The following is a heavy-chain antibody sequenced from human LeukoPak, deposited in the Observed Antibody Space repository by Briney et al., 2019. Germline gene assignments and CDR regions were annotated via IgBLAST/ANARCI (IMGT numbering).Heavy chain of an antibody. CDR3: ARVHYRASNWFDP. D-gene: IGHD1-14*01. CDR1: GGSISSSNW. CDR2: IYHSGST. Sequence: SETLSLTCAVSGGSISSSNWWSWVRQPPGKGLEWIGEIYHSGSTNYNPSLKSRVTISVDKSKNQFSLKLSSVTAADTAVYYCARVHYRASNWFDPWGQGTLVTVSS. V-gene: IGHV4-4*02. J-gene: IGHJ5*02.